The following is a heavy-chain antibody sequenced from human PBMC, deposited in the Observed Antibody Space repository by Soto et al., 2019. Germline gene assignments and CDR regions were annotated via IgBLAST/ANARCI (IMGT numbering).Heavy chain of an antibody. CDR2: INYSGTT. CDR1: GGSFSSDSFI. Sequence: SETLSLTCSGSGGSFSSDSFIWSWVRQFPGKGPEWIGYINYSGTTYYNPSLRSRITMSVDTSKNQFSLNLSSVTAADTAVYYCARDHKWDGMDVWGQGTTVTVS. CDR3: ARDHKWDGMDV. D-gene: IGHD1-26*01. J-gene: IGHJ6*01. V-gene: IGHV4-31*03.